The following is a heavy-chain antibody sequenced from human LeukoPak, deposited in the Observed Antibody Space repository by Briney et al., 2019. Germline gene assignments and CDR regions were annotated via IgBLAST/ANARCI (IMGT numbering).Heavy chain of an antibody. CDR3: ARVLGYDSSGYYRGYFDY. D-gene: IGHD3-22*01. CDR1: GFTVSNNY. CDR2: IYSAGAT. J-gene: IGHJ4*02. V-gene: IGHV3-53*04. Sequence: GGSLRLSCAASGFTVSNNYMSWVRQAPGKGLEWVAGIYSAGATYYAASVTGRFPISRQNPENTLFLQMNSLRPEDTAVYYGARVLGYDSSGYYRGYFDYWGQGTLVTVSS.